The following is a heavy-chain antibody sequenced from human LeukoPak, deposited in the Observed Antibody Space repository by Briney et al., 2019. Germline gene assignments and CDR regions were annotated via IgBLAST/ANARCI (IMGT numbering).Heavy chain of an antibody. V-gene: IGHV3-21*01. CDR3: AKVRSYQLPIDY. D-gene: IGHD2-2*01. J-gene: IGHJ4*02. Sequence: GGSLRLSCAAAGFTFSNYGMNWVRQAPGKGLEWVSSISSSSRHIYQSDSVKGRFTISRDNAKDSLYLQMNSLRPEDTAVYYCAKVRSYQLPIDYWGQGTLVTVSS. CDR2: ISSSSRHI. CDR1: GFTFSNYG.